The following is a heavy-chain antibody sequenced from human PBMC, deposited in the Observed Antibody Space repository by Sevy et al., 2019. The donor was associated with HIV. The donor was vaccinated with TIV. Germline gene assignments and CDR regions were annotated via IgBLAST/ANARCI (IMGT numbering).Heavy chain of an antibody. J-gene: IGHJ4*02. Sequence: GESLKISCKGSGYSFTNYWIGWARQMPGKGLEWMGIIYPGDSDTRYSPSFQGQVTISADKSISTAYLQWTSLKASDSAMYYCARRTVGQQLVRGFDYWGQRTLVTVSS. CDR2: IYPGDSDT. CDR3: ARRTVGQQLVRGFDY. CDR1: GYSFTNYW. D-gene: IGHD6-13*01. V-gene: IGHV5-51*01.